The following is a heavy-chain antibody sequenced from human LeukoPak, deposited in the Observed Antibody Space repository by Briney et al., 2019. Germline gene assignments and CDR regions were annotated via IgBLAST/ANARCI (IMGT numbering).Heavy chain of an antibody. V-gene: IGHV4-34*01. CDR3: ARGLAAAGHDWFDP. J-gene: IGHJ5*02. CDR1: GGSFSGYY. Sequence: SETLSLTCAVYGGSFSGYYWSWIRQPPGKGLEWIGEINHSGSTNYNPSLKSRVTISVDTSKNQFSLKLSSVTAADTAVYYCARGLAAAGHDWFDPWGQGTLVTVSS. D-gene: IGHD6-13*01. CDR2: INHSGST.